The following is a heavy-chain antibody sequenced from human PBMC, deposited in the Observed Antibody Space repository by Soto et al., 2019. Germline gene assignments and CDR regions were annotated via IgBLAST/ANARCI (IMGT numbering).Heavy chain of an antibody. J-gene: IGHJ5*02. Sequence: ASVKVSCKASGYTFTGYYMHWVRQAPGQGLEWMGWINPNSGGTNYAQKFQGWVTMTRDTSISTAYMELSRLRSDDTAVYYCARDKGYYDSSGPNWFDPWGQGTLVTVSS. CDR3: ARDKGYYDSSGPNWFDP. D-gene: IGHD3-22*01. V-gene: IGHV1-2*04. CDR1: GYTFTGYY. CDR2: INPNSGGT.